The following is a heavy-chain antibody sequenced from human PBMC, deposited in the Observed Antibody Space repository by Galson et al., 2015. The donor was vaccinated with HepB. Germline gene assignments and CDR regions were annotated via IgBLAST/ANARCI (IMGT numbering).Heavy chain of an antibody. V-gene: IGHV3-66*01. Sequence: SCAASGFTVSSNYMSWVRQAPGKGLEWVSVIYSGGSTYYADSVKGRFTISRDNSKNTLYLQMNSLRAEDTAVYYCARSEGHVLRFLEWLPWGAFDIWGQGTMVTVSS. CDR1: GFTVSSNY. D-gene: IGHD3-3*01. CDR3: ARSEGHVLRFLEWLPWGAFDI. J-gene: IGHJ3*02. CDR2: IYSGGST.